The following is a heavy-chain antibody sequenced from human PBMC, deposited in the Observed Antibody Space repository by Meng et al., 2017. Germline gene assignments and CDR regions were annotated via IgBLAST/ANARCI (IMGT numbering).Heavy chain of an antibody. CDR1: GFTFSSYS. V-gene: IGHV3-21*01. J-gene: IGHJ4*02. Sequence: EAQLVESGGGPVKPWGSLSLSCAASGFTFSSYSMNWVRQAPGKGLEWVSSISSSSSYIYYADSVKGRFTISRDNAKNSLYLQMNSLRAEDTAVYYCARDNPHLYWGQGTLVTVSS. CDR2: ISSSSSYI. CDR3: ARDNPHLY.